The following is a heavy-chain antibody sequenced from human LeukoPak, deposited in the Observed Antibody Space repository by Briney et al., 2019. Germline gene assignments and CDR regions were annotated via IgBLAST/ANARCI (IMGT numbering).Heavy chain of an antibody. V-gene: IGHV4-61*01. Sequence: SETLSLTCTVSGGSVSSGSYYWSWIRQPPGKGLEWIGYIYYSGSTNYNPSLKSRVTISVDTSKNQFSLKLSSVTAADTAVYYCARVLAGFGEFKECWFDPWGQGTLVTVSS. D-gene: IGHD3-10*01. CDR2: IYYSGST. CDR1: GGSVSSGSYY. CDR3: ARVLAGFGEFKECWFDP. J-gene: IGHJ5*02.